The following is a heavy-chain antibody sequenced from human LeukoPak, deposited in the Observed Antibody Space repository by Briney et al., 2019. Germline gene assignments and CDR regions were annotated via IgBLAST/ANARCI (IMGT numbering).Heavy chain of an antibody. J-gene: IGHJ4*02. CDR2: ISGSGGST. CDR3: AKQRPYGDYPNALDD. V-gene: IGHV3-23*01. D-gene: IGHD4-17*01. Sequence: PGGSLRLSCAASRVTLSIFAMSWVREAPGKGLEWVSAISGSGGSTYYADSVKGRFTISRDNSKNTLYLQMNSLRAEDTAVYYCAKQRPYGDYPNALDDWGQGTLVTVSS. CDR1: RVTLSIFA.